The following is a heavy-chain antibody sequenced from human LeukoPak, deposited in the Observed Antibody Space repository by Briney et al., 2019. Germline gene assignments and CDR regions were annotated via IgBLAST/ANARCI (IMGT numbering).Heavy chain of an antibody. CDR3: AKPARTDYADY. CDR1: GFTVSSNY. CDR2: ISGSGGST. J-gene: IGHJ4*02. Sequence: GGSLRLSCAASGFTVSSNYMSWVRQAPGKGLEWVSSISGSGGSTYYADSVKGRFTISRDNSKNTLYLQMNSLRAEDTAVYYCAKPARTDYADYWGQGTLVTVSS. V-gene: IGHV3-23*01. D-gene: IGHD1-14*01.